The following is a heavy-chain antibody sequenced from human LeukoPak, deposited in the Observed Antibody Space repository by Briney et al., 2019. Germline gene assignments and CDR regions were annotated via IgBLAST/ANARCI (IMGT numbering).Heavy chain of an antibody. D-gene: IGHD6-19*01. J-gene: IGHJ3*02. CDR1: GGSISSSSYY. Sequence: SETLSLTCTVSGGSISSSSYYWGWIRQPPGKGLEWIGSIYYSGSTYYNPSLKSRVTISVDTSTNQFSLKLRSVTAADTAVYYCVRDISSSGWFNAFDIWGQGTMVTVSS. CDR3: VRDISSSGWFNAFDI. CDR2: IYYSGST. V-gene: IGHV4-39*02.